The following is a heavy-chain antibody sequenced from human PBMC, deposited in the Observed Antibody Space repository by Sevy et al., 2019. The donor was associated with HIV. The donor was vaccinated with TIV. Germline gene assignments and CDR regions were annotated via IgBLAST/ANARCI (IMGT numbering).Heavy chain of an antibody. J-gene: IGHJ6*03. V-gene: IGHV4-61*01. CDR1: GGSVSSGTYY. CDR3: ARVPRGQLWYSGSLGGYYYHMDV. CDR2: IYKTGST. D-gene: IGHD3-16*01. Sequence: SETLSLSCSVSGGSVSSGTYYWSWIRQPPGKGLEWIGHIYKTGSTNYKLSLQSRVTISVDTYTNQFSLRLRSVTAADTAVYYWARVPRGQLWYSGSLGGYYYHMDVWGKGTTVTVSS.